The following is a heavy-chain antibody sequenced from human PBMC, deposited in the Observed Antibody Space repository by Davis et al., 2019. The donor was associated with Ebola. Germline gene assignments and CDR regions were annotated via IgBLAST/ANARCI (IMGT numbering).Heavy chain of an antibody. J-gene: IGHJ5*02. V-gene: IGHV1-58*01. CDR3: VAGGTGGADNWFDP. Sequence: SVKVSCKPSGFTFTRSAVQWVRQARGQLLESIGWIVVGNGNTNYAQKFRERVTITRAMSTSTAYMELSSLTSEDTAVYYCVAGGTGGADNWFDPWGQGTLVTVSS. D-gene: IGHD7-27*01. CDR2: IVVGNGNT. CDR1: GFTFTRSA.